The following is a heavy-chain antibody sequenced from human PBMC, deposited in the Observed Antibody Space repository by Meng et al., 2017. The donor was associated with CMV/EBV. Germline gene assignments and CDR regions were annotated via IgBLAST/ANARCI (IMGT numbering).Heavy chain of an antibody. J-gene: IGHJ4*02. V-gene: IGHV4-38-2*02. Sequence: SETLSLTCTVSGSSISSGYYWGWIRQPPGKGLEWIGSIYHSGNTYYNPSLKSRVTISVDTSKNQFTLKLSSVTAADTAVYYCARGIAGAGIGVHFDYWGQGNLVTVSS. D-gene: IGHD6-19*01. CDR2: IYHSGNT. CDR1: GSSISSGYY. CDR3: ARGIAGAGIGVHFDY.